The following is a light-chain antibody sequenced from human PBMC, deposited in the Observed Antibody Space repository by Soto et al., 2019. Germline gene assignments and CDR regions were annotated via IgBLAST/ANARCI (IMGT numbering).Light chain of an antibody. J-gene: IGLJ1*01. CDR2: TVS. CDR3: SSYTRSSTYV. V-gene: IGLV2-14*01. CDR1: SSDVGSYNY. Sequence: QSALTQPASVSGSPGQSITISCTGTSSDVGSYNYVSWYQQHPGKAPKLMIYTVSNRPSGISNRFSGSKSGSTASLTISGLQAEGEADYYCSSYTRSSTYVFGTGTKLTVL.